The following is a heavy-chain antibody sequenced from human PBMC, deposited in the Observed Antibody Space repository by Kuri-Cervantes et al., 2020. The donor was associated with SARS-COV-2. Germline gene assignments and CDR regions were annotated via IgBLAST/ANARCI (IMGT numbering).Heavy chain of an antibody. CDR1: GFTFSSCA. CDR2: ISYDGSNE. J-gene: IGHJ5*01. Sequence: LSLTCAASGFTFSSCAMHWVRLAPGKGLEWVAFISYDGSNEYYADSVRGRFTISRDNSNNTLYLQVNRLRAEDTALYYCAKDRVGALDSWGQGTQVTVSS. V-gene: IGHV3-30*01. D-gene: IGHD2-21*01. CDR3: AKDRVGALDS.